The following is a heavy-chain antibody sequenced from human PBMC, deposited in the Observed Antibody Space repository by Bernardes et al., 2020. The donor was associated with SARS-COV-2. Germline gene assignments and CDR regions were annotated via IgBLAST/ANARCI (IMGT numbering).Heavy chain of an antibody. Sequence: QTLSLTCAISGDSVSSNSVAWNWIRQSPSRGLEWLGRTYYRSKWYNDYAVSVKSRVTINPDTSKNQLSLRLNSVTPEDTAVYYCARAVSDYGMNVWGQGTTVTVSS. J-gene: IGHJ6*02. CDR3: ARAVSDYGMNV. V-gene: IGHV6-1*01. CDR1: GDSVSSNSVA. CDR2: TYYRSKWYN.